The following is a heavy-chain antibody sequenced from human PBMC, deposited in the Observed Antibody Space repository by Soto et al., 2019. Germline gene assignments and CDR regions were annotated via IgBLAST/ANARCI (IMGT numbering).Heavy chain of an antibody. D-gene: IGHD3-10*01. CDR2: ISAYNGNT. V-gene: IGHV1-18*01. CDR1: GYTFTSYG. J-gene: IGHJ5*02. CDR3: ARGRHITLGRGVIEDGFDH. Sequence: QVELVQSGAEVKKPGASVKVSCKASGYTFTSYGISWVRQAPGQGLEWMGRISAYNGNTNYAQKFQGRVTSSTDTSTSTAYMELRSLRSDDTAVYYCARGRHITLGRGVIEDGFDHWGQGTLVTVSS.